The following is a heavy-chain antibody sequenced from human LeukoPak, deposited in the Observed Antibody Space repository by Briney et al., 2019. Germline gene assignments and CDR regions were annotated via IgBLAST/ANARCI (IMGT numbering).Heavy chain of an antibody. V-gene: IGHV4-30-4*02. Sequence: PSETLSLTCTVSGGSITSGDYYWSWIRQPPGRGLEWIGYIHYSGRTYYNPSLMSRVTISVDTSKNQFSLKLSSVTAADTAVYYCARIARVRGYCSGGSCGIDYWGQGTLVTVSS. J-gene: IGHJ4*02. CDR1: GGSITSGDYY. CDR2: IHYSGRT. CDR3: ARIARVRGYCSGGSCGIDY. D-gene: IGHD2-15*01.